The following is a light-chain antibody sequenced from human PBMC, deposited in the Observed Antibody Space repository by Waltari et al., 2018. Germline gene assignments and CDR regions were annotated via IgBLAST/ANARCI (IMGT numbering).Light chain of an antibody. CDR3: QQCDTFPLT. CDR1: QTIKSC. Sequence: DIQMTQSPSSVSASVGDRVTITCRASQTIKSCLDWYQQKPGKAPKLLIFAESSLQSGVPSRFSGSGFGTDFTLTISSLQPEDFATYYCQQCDTFPLTFGQGTRLEIK. J-gene: IGKJ5*01. CDR2: AES. V-gene: IGKV1-12*01.